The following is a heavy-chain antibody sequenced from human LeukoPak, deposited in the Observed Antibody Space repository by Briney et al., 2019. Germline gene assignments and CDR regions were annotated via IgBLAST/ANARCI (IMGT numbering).Heavy chain of an antibody. J-gene: IGHJ4*02. D-gene: IGHD4-17*01. CDR2: ISAYNGNA. V-gene: IGHV1-18*01. Sequence: ASVKVSCKASGYTFISYGISWVRQAPGQGLEWMGWISAYNGNANYAQKLQGRVTMTTDTSTSTAYMELRSLRSDDTAVYYCARASPDYGDYDYWGQGTLVTVSS. CDR3: ARASPDYGDYDY. CDR1: GYTFISYG.